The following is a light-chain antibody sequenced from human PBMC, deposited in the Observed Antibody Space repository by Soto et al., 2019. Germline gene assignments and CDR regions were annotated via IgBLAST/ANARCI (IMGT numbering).Light chain of an antibody. V-gene: IGKV3-11*01. Sequence: EIVLTQSPATLSLSPGERATLSCRASQSVSSYLVWFQQRPGQAPRLVIYDASKRATGIPARFSGSGSGTDFTLNISSLEPEDFAVYYCQQRSDWPLTFGGGTKVEIK. J-gene: IGKJ4*01. CDR1: QSVSSY. CDR3: QQRSDWPLT. CDR2: DAS.